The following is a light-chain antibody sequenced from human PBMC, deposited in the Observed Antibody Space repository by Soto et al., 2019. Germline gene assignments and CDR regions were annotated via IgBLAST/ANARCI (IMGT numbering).Light chain of an antibody. CDR2: DAS. Sequence: EIVLTQSPATLSLSPGERATLSCRASQSVSSYLAWYQQKPGQAPRLLIYDASNRATGIPARFSGSGSGTDFTLTISRLESEDFAVYYCQQYGSSPWTFGQGTKVDIK. CDR3: QQYGSSPWT. J-gene: IGKJ1*01. V-gene: IGKV3-20*01. CDR1: QSVSSY.